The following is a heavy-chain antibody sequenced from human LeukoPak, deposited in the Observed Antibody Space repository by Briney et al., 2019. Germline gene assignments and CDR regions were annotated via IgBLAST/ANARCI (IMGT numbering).Heavy chain of an antibody. J-gene: IGHJ4*02. D-gene: IGHD4-17*01. Sequence: GGSLRLSCAASGSTFSSYSMNWVRQAPGKGLEWVSSISSSSSYIYYADSVKGRFTISRDNAKNSLYLQMNSLRAEDTAVYYCARDTHTVTTFRYFDYWGQGTLVTVSS. CDR3: ARDTHTVTTFRYFDY. CDR1: GSTFSSYS. CDR2: ISSSSSYI. V-gene: IGHV3-21*01.